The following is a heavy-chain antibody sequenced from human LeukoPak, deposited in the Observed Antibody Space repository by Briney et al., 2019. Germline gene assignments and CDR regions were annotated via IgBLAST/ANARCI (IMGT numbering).Heavy chain of an antibody. Sequence: SETLSLTCTVSGGSISSSSYYWGWIRQPPGKGLEWIGSIYYSGSTYYNPSLKSRVTISVDTSKNQFSLKLSSVTAADTAVYYCARGLPYYYDSSGPRDYWGQGTLVTVSS. V-gene: IGHV4-39*07. J-gene: IGHJ4*02. CDR1: GGSISSSSYY. CDR2: IYYSGST. D-gene: IGHD3-22*01. CDR3: ARGLPYYYDSSGPRDY.